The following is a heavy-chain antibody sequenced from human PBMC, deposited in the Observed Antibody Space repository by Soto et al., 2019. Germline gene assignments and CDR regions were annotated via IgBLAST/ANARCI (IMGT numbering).Heavy chain of an antibody. J-gene: IGHJ4*02. Sequence: QVQLVESRGGVVQPGRSLRLSCAASNFTFSNYGMHWVRQAPGKGLEWVALISNDGSNKYYTVSVKGRFTISRDNSRNTLSLQMNSLRADDTAVYYCAKDGADTGTYYFDYWGQGTLITVSS. V-gene: IGHV3-30*18. D-gene: IGHD1-26*01. CDR1: NFTFSNYG. CDR3: AKDGADTGTYYFDY. CDR2: ISNDGSNK.